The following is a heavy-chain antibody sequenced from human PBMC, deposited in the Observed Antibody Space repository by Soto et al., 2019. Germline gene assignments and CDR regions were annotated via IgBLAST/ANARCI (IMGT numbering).Heavy chain of an antibody. V-gene: IGHV3-23*01. CDR3: AKCSVGTVRSSGWCNWFDP. Sequence: EVRLLESGGGLALPGGSLRLSCAASGFTFSSSAMNWVRQAPGKGLEWVSSIRVGGGDTFYADSVRGRFTVSRDISRNTLYLQMNSLRAEDTAIYYCAKCSVGTVRSSGWCNWFDPWGQGTLVTVSS. J-gene: IGHJ5*02. D-gene: IGHD6-19*01. CDR1: GFTFSSSA. CDR2: IRVGGGDT.